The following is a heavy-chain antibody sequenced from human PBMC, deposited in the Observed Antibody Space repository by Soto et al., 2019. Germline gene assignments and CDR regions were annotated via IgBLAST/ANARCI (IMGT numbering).Heavy chain of an antibody. Sequence: QVQLVQSGAEVKKPGSSVKVSCKASGGTFSSYAISWVRQAPGQGLEWMGGIIPIFGTANYAQKFQGRVTNTPDEHTSTAYMELSSLRSEDTAVYYCARDRSIAVAGSTHYYYYYGMDVWGQGTTVTVSS. J-gene: IGHJ6*02. V-gene: IGHV1-69*05. CDR2: IIPIFGTA. CDR1: GGTFSSYA. D-gene: IGHD6-19*01. CDR3: ARDRSIAVAGSTHYYYYYGMDV.